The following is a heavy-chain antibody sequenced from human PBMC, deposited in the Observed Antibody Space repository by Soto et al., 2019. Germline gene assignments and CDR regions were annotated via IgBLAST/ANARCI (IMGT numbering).Heavy chain of an antibody. CDR1: GYTFTGHY. Sequence: ASVRVSCKASGYTFTGHYIHWVRQAPEQGPEWMGEIGPESGATRYAQKFQGRVTMTRDMSITTVYMELNNLSPDDTAVYYCGRGRSGQIVVFYWGQGTPVTVSS. V-gene: IGHV1-2*02. CDR3: GRGRSGQIVVFY. J-gene: IGHJ4*02. D-gene: IGHD5-12*01. CDR2: IGPESGAT.